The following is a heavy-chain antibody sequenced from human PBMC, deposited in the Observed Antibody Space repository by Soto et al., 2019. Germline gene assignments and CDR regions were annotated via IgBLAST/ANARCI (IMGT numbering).Heavy chain of an antibody. J-gene: IGHJ6*02. V-gene: IGHV1-2*04. D-gene: IGHD2-21*02. CDR2: INPNSGGT. CDR3: ARDPGPSVAYCGGDCQSGMDV. Sequence: ASVKVSCKASGYTFTGYYMPWVRQAPGQGLEWMGWINPNSGGTNYAQKFQGWVTMTRDTSISTAYMELSRLRSDDTAVYYCARDPGPSVAYCGGDCQSGMDVWGQGTTVTVSS. CDR1: GYTFTGYY.